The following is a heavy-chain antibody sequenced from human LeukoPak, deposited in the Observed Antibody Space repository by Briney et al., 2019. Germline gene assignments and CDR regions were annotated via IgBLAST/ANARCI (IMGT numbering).Heavy chain of an antibody. J-gene: IGHJ4*02. D-gene: IGHD6-19*01. CDR1: EFTFSSYA. CDR3: ARWGSGCDY. V-gene: IGHV3-64*01. Sequence: GGSLRLSCAASEFTFSSYAMHWVRRAPGKGLEFVSAISSNGDITFYANAVKGRFTISRDNSKNTLYLQMGSLRAEDMALYYCARWGSGCDYWGQGTLVTVSS. CDR2: ISSNGDIT.